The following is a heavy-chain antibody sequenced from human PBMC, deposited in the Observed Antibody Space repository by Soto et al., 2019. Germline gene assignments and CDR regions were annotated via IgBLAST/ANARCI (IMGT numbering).Heavy chain of an antibody. CDR1: GGSISSGDYY. CDR3: ARDSGYCSGGSCYYYYYGMDV. CDR2: IYYSGST. V-gene: IGHV4-30-4*01. J-gene: IGHJ6*02. Sequence: QVQLQESGPGLVKPSQTLSLTCTVSGGSISSGDYYWSWIRQPPGKGLEWIGYIYYSGSTYYNPSLSSRVTISVDPPKNQFSRKLSSVTAADTAVYYCARDSGYCSGGSCYYYYYGMDVWGQGTTVTVSS. D-gene: IGHD2-15*01.